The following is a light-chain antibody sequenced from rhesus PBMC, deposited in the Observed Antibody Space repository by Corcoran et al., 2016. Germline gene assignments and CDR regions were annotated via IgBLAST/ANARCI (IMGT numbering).Light chain of an antibody. Sequence: DIQMTQSPSSLSASVGDTVTITCRASQGISNYLAWYQQKPGKAPKPLIYYASNLESGVPSRFSGNGSGTYFTLTISSLQPEDFAMYYCQHHNSYPPTFGQGTKVEIK. V-gene: IGKV1S3*01. CDR3: QHHNSYPPT. J-gene: IGKJ1*01. CDR2: YAS. CDR1: QGISNY.